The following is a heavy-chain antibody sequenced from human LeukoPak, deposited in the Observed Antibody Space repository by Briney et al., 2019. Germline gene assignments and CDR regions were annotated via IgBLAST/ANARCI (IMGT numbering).Heavy chain of an antibody. CDR1: GFTFSSYG. Sequence: AGGSLRLSCAASGFTFSSYGMHWVRQAPGKGLEWVAVISYDGSNKYYADSVKGRFTISRDNSKNTLYLQMNSLRAEDTAVYYCAKDRVVVAATVYYYGMDVWGQGTTVTVSS. CDR2: ISYDGSNK. J-gene: IGHJ6*02. CDR3: AKDRVVVAATVYYYGMDV. D-gene: IGHD2-15*01. V-gene: IGHV3-30*18.